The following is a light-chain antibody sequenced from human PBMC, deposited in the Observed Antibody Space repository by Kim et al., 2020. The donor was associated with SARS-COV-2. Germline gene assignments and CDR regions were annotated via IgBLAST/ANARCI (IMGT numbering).Light chain of an antibody. CDR2: DAS. CDR1: QSVNTY. Sequence: SLSPGERATLSGRASQSVNTYLAWYRQKPGQAPRLLIYDASNRATGIPARFSGSGSGTDFTLTISSLEPEDFAVYYCQQRNNWLTFGGGTTVEIK. CDR3: QQRNNWLT. V-gene: IGKV3-11*01. J-gene: IGKJ4*01.